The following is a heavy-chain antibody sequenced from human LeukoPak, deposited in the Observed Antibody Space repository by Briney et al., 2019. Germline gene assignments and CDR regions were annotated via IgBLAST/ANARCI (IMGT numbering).Heavy chain of an antibody. J-gene: IGHJ4*02. D-gene: IGHD3-16*01. CDR2: ISGSGGST. CDR1: GFTFSSYA. V-gene: IGHV3-23*01. Sequence: GGSLRLSCAASGFTFSSYAMSWVRQAPGKGLEWVSAISGSGGSTYYADSVKGRFTISRDNSKNTLYLQMNSLRAEDTAVYYCAKGGLGGGARGQCFDYWGQGTLVTVSS. CDR3: AKGGLGGGARGQCFDY.